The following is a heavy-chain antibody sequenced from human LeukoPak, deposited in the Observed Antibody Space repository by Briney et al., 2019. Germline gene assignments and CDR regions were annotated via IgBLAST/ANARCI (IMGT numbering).Heavy chain of an antibody. CDR3: ARDLLGRYYYYGMDV. J-gene: IGHJ6*02. CDR2: INPNSGGT. V-gene: IGHV1-2*02. Sequence: ASVKVSCKASGYTFTGYYMHWVRQAPGQGLAWMGWINPNSGGTNYAQKFQGRVTMTRDTSISTAYMELSRLRSDDTAVYYCARDLLGRYYYYGMDVWGQGTTVTVSS. CDR1: GYTFTGYY.